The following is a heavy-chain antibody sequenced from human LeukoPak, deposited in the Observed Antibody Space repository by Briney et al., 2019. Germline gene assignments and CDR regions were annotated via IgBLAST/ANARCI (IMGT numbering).Heavy chain of an antibody. V-gene: IGHV1-46*01. J-gene: IGHJ4*02. CDR1: GYTFTSYY. CDR2: INPSGGST. Sequence: GASVKVSCKASGYTFTSYYMHWVRQAPAQGLELMGIINPSGGSTSYAQKFQGRVTMTRDTSTSTVYMEVSSLRSEDTAVYYCARYSYPARGIVVVPALDYWGQGTLVTVSS. CDR3: ARYSYPARGIVVVPALDY. D-gene: IGHD3-22*01.